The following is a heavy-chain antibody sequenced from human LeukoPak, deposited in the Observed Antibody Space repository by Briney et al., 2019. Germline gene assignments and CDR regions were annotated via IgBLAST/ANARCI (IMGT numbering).Heavy chain of an antibody. CDR2: IIPIFGTA. CDR1: GGTFSSYA. CDR3: ASVYCSSTSCYFNY. J-gene: IGHJ4*02. D-gene: IGHD2-2*01. Sequence: ASVKVSCKASGGTFSSYAISWVRQAPGQGLEWMGGIIPIFGTANYAQKFQGRVTITADESTSTAYMELSSLRSEDTAVYYCASVYCSSTSCYFNYWGQGTLVTVSS. V-gene: IGHV1-69*13.